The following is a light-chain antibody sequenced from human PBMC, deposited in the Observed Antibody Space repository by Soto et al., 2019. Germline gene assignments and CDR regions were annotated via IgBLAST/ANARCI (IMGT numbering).Light chain of an antibody. CDR1: QSFRGL. Sequence: EVVLTQSPVTLSLSPGERATLSCRASQSFRGLLAWYQQKPGQAPRLLIYDAYNRATGIPPRFSGSGSGTDFTLTISSLEPEDSAAYYCQQRHMWPITVGQGTRLEIK. J-gene: IGKJ5*01. V-gene: IGKV3-11*01. CDR3: QQRHMWPIT. CDR2: DAY.